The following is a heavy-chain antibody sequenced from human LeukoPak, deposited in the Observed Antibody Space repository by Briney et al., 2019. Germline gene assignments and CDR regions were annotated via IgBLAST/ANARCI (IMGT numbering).Heavy chain of an antibody. CDR3: ARFPRY. Sequence: SETLSLTCTVSGGSISSYYWSWIRQPPGKGLEWIGYIYYSGSTNYNPSLKSRVTISVDTSKNQFSLEVNSVTAADTAVYYCARFPRYWGQGTLVTVSS. CDR2: IYYSGST. CDR1: GGSISSYY. J-gene: IGHJ4*02. D-gene: IGHD6-6*01. V-gene: IGHV4-59*01.